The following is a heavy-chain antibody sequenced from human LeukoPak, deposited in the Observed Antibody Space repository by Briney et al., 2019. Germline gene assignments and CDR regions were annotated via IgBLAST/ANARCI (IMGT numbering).Heavy chain of an antibody. D-gene: IGHD3-22*01. CDR3: ARARNNYDSSSFSALDY. CDR2: IYSGGST. CDR1: GFTFSSYA. J-gene: IGHJ4*02. Sequence: GGSLRLSCAASGFTFSSYAMSWVRQAPGKGLEWVSDIYSGGSTYYADSVKGRFTISRDNSKNTLYLQMNSLRAEDTAVYYCARARNNYDSSSFSALDYWGQGTLVTVSS. V-gene: IGHV3-66*01.